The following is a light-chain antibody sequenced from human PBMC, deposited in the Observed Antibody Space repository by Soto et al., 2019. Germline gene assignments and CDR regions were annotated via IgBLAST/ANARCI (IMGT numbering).Light chain of an antibody. J-gene: IGKJ2*01. CDR2: GAS. CDR1: HSVSSSC. V-gene: IGKV3-20*01. Sequence: EIVLTQSPGTLSLSPGERATLSCRASHSVSSSCLAWYQQKPGQAPRLLIYGASSRATGIPDRFSGSGSGTDFTLTISRLEPEDFAVYYCQQYGSSPPYTFGQGTKLEIK. CDR3: QQYGSSPPYT.